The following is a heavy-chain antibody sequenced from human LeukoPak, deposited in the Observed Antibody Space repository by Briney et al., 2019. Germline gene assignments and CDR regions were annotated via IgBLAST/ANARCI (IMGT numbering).Heavy chain of an antibody. CDR3: AREYSSSSGRRAFDI. D-gene: IGHD6-6*01. CDR2: IYYSGST. J-gene: IGHJ3*02. V-gene: IGHV4-59*08. CDR1: GGSISGYY. Sequence: SETLSLTCTVSGGSISGYYWSWIRQPQGKGLEWIGYIYYSGSTNYNPSLKNRLTISIDTSENQFSLKLSSVTAADTAVYYCAREYSSSSGRRAFDIWGQGTMVTVSS.